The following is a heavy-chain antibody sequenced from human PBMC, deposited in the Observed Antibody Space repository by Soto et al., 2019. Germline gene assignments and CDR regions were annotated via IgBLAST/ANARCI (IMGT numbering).Heavy chain of an antibody. V-gene: IGHV2-5*02. Sequence: QITLNESGPTLVKPTQTLRLTCTFSGFSLSTRDVGVGWIRQPPGEALEWLGVVYWDDSKTYSPSLESRLTITKDTSKNQVVLRMTKMDPVDTATYYCAHCRGGVASFWGQGTLVTVSS. D-gene: IGHD2-2*01. CDR1: GFSLSTRDVG. J-gene: IGHJ4*02. CDR2: VYWDDSK. CDR3: AHCRGGVASF.